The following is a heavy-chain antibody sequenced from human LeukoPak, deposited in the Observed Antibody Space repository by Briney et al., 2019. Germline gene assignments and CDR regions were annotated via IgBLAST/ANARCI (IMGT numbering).Heavy chain of an antibody. CDR1: GGSTSSSSYN. Sequence: SETLSLTCTVSGGSTSSSSYNWGWIRQPPGKGLEWIGSIYYSGSTYYNPSLKSRVTISVDTSKNQFSLKLSSVTAADTAVYYCARTYSGSCDYWGQGTLVTVSS. J-gene: IGHJ4*02. D-gene: IGHD1-26*01. CDR2: IYYSGST. CDR3: ARTYSGSCDY. V-gene: IGHV4-39*01.